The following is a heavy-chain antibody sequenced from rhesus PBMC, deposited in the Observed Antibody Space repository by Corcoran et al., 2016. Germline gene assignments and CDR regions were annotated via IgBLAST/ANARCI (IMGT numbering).Heavy chain of an antibody. D-gene: IGHD1-20*01. V-gene: IGHV4-173*01. Sequence: QLQLQESGPGLVKPSETLSLTCAVSGGSISSNYWSWIRQPPGKGRGWIGRSSGSGGSPHSNPSLKSRVTISTDTSKNQFSLKLSSVTAADTAVYYCARDLRGEYSWNNEDAFDFWGQGLRVTVSS. CDR2: SSGSGGSP. CDR3: ARDLRGEYSWNNEDAFDF. CDR1: GGSISSNY. J-gene: IGHJ3*01.